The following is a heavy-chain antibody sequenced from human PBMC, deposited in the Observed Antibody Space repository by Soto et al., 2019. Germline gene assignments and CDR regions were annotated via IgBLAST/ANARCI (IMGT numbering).Heavy chain of an antibody. Sequence: QVQLVESGGGVVQPGTSLKLSCSASGFAFSDYGVHWVRQAPGKGLEWVASISYDEAATYYSASVKGRFTISRYNAKNTLFLHMNSLRTEDTAMHYCGKGSEWMVTWDFYYWGQGTLFPVSS. CDR2: ISYDEAAT. CDR1: GFAFSDYG. CDR3: GKGSEWMVTWDFYY. D-gene: IGHD6-19*01. J-gene: IGHJ4*02. V-gene: IGHV3-30*18.